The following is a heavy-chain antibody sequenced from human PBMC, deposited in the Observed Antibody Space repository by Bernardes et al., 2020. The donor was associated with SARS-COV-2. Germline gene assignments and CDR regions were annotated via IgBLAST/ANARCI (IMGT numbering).Heavy chain of an antibody. D-gene: IGHD3-16*01. V-gene: IGHV3-74*01. CDR3: ATGGDGASAPGMDV. J-gene: IGHJ6*02. CDR1: GFTFTTYW. Sequence: GGSLRLSCAASGFTFTTYWMHWVRQAPGKGLVWVARITPDGRTTDYAASVKGRFTISRDNAKNTVFLQMNSLRVEDTAVYSCATGGDGASAPGMDVWGQGTTVTVSS. CDR2: ITPDGRTT.